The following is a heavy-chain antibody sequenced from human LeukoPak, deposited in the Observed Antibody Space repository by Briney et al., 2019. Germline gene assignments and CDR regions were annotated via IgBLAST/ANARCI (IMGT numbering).Heavy chain of an antibody. Sequence: SETLSLTCTVSGGSISSYYWSWIRQPPGKGLEWIGYIYTSGSTNYNPSLKSRVTISVDTSKNQFSLKLSSVTAADTAVYYCARHVGLQNGKYNWFAPWGQGTLVTVSS. D-gene: IGHD4-11*01. CDR2: IYTSGST. J-gene: IGHJ5*02. V-gene: IGHV4-4*09. CDR1: GGSISSYY. CDR3: ARHVGLQNGKYNWFAP.